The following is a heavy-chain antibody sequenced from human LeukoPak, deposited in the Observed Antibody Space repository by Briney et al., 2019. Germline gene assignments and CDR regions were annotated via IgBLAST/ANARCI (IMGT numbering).Heavy chain of an antibody. CDR2: IYHSGST. J-gene: IGHJ5*02. CDR3: ARVRISSGSNWFDP. V-gene: IGHV4-38-2*01. CDR1: GYSISSGYY. D-gene: IGHD1-26*01. Sequence: SETLSLTCAVSGYSISSGYYWGWIRQPPGKGLEWIGSIYHSGSTYYNPSLKSRVTISVDTSKNQFSLKLSSVTAADTAVYYCARVRISSGSNWFDPWGQGTLVTVSS.